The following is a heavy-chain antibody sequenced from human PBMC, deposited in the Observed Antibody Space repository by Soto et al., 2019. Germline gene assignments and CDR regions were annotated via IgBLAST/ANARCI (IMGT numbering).Heavy chain of an antibody. J-gene: IGHJ6*02. V-gene: IGHV4-61*01. D-gene: IGHD2-2*01. CDR1: GGSVSSGSYY. Sequence: QVQLQESGPGLVKPSETLSLTCTVSGGSVSSGSYYWSWIRQPPGKGLEWIGYIYYSGSTNYNPSPKSGDTMSVDPSKNQSSLKLSSVTAADSAVYYCARGIAGGYQGRFYSGMEVWGQGTTVTGSS. CDR3: ARGIAGGYQGRFYSGMEV. CDR2: IYYSGST.